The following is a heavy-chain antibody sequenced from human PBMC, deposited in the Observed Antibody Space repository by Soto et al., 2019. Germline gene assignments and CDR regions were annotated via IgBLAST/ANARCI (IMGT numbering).Heavy chain of an antibody. J-gene: IGHJ6*02. V-gene: IGHV1-69*04. CDR3: ARDPIPSRYFDWLLPYPTTPPGYYYGMDV. CDR1: GVAFSSYT. D-gene: IGHD3-9*01. Sequence: ASVKVSCKASGVAFSSYTISWVRQAPGQGLEWMGRIIPILGIANYAQKFQGRVTITADKSTSTAYMELSSLRSEDTAVYYCARDPIPSRYFDWLLPYPTTPPGYYYGMDVWGQGTMVTSP. CDR2: IIPILGIA.